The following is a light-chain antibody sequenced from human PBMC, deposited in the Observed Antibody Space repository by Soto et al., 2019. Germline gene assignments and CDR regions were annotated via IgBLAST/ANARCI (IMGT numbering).Light chain of an antibody. CDR2: GAS. J-gene: IGKJ5*01. CDR3: QQRNNWPPGIT. V-gene: IGKV3-11*01. Sequence: EIGLMQSPVTLSSSLGERATLSCSASQTLRRTYIAWYQQKPGQAPRVLIYGASNRATGIPARFSGSGSGTDFTLTISSLEPEDFAVYYCQQRNNWPPGITFGQGTRLEIK. CDR1: QTLRRTY.